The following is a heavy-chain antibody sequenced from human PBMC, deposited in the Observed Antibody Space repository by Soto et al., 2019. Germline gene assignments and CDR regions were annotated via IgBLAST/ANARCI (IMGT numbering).Heavy chain of an antibody. J-gene: IGHJ4*02. V-gene: IGHV4-34*01. CDR1: GGSFSGYY. CDR3: ARAHIVVVPAATRGNTDLDY. D-gene: IGHD2-2*01. Sequence: SETLSLTCAVYGGSFSGYYWSWIRQPPGKGLEWIGEINHSGSTNYNPSLKSRVTISVDTSKNQFSLKLSSVTAADTAVYYCARAHIVVVPAATRGNTDLDYWGQGTLVTVSS. CDR2: INHSGST.